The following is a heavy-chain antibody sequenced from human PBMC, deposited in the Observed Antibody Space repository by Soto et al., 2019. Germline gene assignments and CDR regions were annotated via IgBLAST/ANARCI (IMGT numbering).Heavy chain of an antibody. V-gene: IGHV4-31*03. CDR2: IHYRGNA. CDR3: AREAPRVELATRAAFDI. J-gene: IGHJ3*02. Sequence: QVQLQESGPGLVKPSQTLSLTCTISDGSISSGDYFWSWIRQHPGKGLEWMGYIHYRGNAYYNPSLRSRLPISVDTSKNQFSLKLNSVTAADTAVDYCAREAPRVELATRAAFDIWGQGTMVTVSS. D-gene: IGHD1-7*01. CDR1: DGSISSGDYF.